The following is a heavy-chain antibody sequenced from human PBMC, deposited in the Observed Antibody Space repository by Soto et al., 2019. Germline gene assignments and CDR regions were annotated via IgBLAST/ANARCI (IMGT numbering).Heavy chain of an antibody. J-gene: IGHJ6*02. CDR2: IYYSGSA. CDR1: GDSVTSVSDY. V-gene: IGHV4-61*01. Sequence: SETLSLTCTVSGDSVTSVSDYWSWIRQPPGKGLEWIGYIYYSGSADYNPSLGSRVTISIDTSKNQFSLKLTSVTAADTAVYYCARGVGFGYYYYHMDLWGQGTTVT. D-gene: IGHD3-10*01. CDR3: ARGVGFGYYYYHMDL.